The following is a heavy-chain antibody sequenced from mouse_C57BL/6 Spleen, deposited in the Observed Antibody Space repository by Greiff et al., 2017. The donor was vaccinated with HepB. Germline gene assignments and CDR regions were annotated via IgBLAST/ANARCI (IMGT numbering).Heavy chain of an antibody. Sequence: QVQLQQPGTELVKPGASVKLSCKASGYTFTSYWMHWVKQRPGQGLEWIGNINPSNGGTNYNEKFKSKATLTVDKSSSTAYMQLSSLTSEDSAVYYCARSFYYGYDRAWFAYWGQGTLVTVSA. D-gene: IGHD2-2*01. CDR1: GYTFTSYW. J-gene: IGHJ3*01. V-gene: IGHV1-53*01. CDR2: INPSNGGT. CDR3: ARSFYYGYDRAWFAY.